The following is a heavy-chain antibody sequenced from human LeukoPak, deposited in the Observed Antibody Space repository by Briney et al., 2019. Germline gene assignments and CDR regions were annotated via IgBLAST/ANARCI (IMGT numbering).Heavy chain of an antibody. CDR3: AKGAQDYGDSTTDY. J-gene: IGHJ4*02. CDR1: GFTFRSYA. CDR2: ISGSGGRT. V-gene: IGHV3-23*01. Sequence: PVGSLRLSCAASGFTFRSYAMSWVRQAPGKGLEWVSVISGSGGRTYYADSVKGRFTISRENSKNTLFLQMNSMRVEDTAVYYCAKGAQDYGDSTTDYWGQGTRVTVSS. D-gene: IGHD4-17*01.